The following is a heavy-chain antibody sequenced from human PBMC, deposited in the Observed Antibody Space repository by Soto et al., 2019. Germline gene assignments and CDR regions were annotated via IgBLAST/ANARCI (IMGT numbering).Heavy chain of an antibody. CDR1: GCSFTSYL. Sequence: PLESLKSSGKCSGCSFTSYLIGLVRQMPGKGLEWMGIIYPGDSDTRYSPSFQGQVTISADKSISTAYLQWSSLKASDTAMYYCARLQTTPYYYFGLDVWGQGTTVTVSS. CDR3: ARLQTTPYYYFGLDV. J-gene: IGHJ6*02. V-gene: IGHV5-51*01. CDR2: IYPGDSDT. D-gene: IGHD1-1*01.